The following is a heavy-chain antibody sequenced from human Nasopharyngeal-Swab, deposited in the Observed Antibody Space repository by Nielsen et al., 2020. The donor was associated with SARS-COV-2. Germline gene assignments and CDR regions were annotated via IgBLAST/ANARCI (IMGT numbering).Heavy chain of an antibody. CDR2: IKHSGTT. CDR1: GGSFSDYC. CDR3: ARVAIEVVSTSIYMDV. Sequence: SETLSLTCAVYGGSFSDYCWAWIRQPPGRGLEWIGEIKHSGTTEYNPSLESRVNMSVDTSKNQFSLKLHFVTAADSAVYYCARVAIEVVSTSIYMDVWGKGTTVTVSS. J-gene: IGHJ6*03. D-gene: IGHD2-2*01. V-gene: IGHV4-34*01.